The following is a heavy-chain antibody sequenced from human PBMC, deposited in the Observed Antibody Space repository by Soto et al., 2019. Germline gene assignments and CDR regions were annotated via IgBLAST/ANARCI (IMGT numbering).Heavy chain of an antibody. CDR1: GGTFSSYA. CDR3: ARGIVLVPSALNYYYGMDV. CDR2: IIPIFGTA. Sequence: SVKVSCKASGGTFSSYAISWVRQAPGQGLEWMGGIIPIFGTANYAQKFQGRVTITADESTSTAYMELSSLRSEDTAVYYCARGIVLVPSALNYYYGMDVWGQGTTVTVSS. V-gene: IGHV1-69*13. J-gene: IGHJ6*02. D-gene: IGHD2-2*01.